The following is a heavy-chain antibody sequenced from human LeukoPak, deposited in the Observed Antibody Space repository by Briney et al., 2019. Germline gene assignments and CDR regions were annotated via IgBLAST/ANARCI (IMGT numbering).Heavy chain of an antibody. CDR1: GYTFTSYD. CDR3: ARDLGYGSGWPLDY. J-gene: IGHJ4*02. CDR2: MNPNSDNT. V-gene: IGHV1-8*01. D-gene: IGHD6-19*01. Sequence: ASVKVSCKASGYTFTSYDFSWVRQATGQGLEWMGWMNPNSDNTGYAQKFQGRVTMTRNTSIRTAYMELSSLRSEDTAVYYCARDLGYGSGWPLDYWGQGTLVTVSS.